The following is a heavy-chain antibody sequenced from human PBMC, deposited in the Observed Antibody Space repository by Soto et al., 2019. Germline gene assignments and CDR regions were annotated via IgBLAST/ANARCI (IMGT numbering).Heavy chain of an antibody. CDR2: IIPIFGTA. D-gene: IGHD5-18*01. CDR3: ASQLSQIYYYYGMDV. CDR1: GGTFSSYA. Sequence: SVKVSCKASGGTFSSYAISWVRQAPGQGLEWMGGIIPIFGTANYAQKFQGRVTITADESTSTAYMELSSLRSEDTAVYYCASQLSQIYYYYGMDVWGQGTTVTAP. J-gene: IGHJ6*02. V-gene: IGHV1-69*13.